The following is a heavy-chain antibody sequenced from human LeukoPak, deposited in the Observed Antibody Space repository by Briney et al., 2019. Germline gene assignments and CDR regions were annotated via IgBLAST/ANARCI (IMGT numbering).Heavy chain of an antibody. D-gene: IGHD3/OR15-3a*01. V-gene: IGHV4-39*01. CDR1: GGSISSSSNY. J-gene: IGHJ4*02. Sequence: SETLSLTCNVSGGSISSSSNYWGWIRQPPGKGLEWIGSIYYSGSTYYNASLKSRVAISIDTSKNQISLRLTSVTATDTAIYYCARQTGSGLFTLPGGQGTLVTVSS. CDR3: ARQTGSGLFTLP. CDR2: IYYSGST.